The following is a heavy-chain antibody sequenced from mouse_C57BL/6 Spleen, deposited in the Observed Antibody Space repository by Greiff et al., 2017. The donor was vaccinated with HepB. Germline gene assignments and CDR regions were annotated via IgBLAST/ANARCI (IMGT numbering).Heavy chain of an antibody. Sequence: VQLQHSGPELVKPGASVKISCKASGYAFSSSWMNWVKQRPGKGLEWIGRIYPGDGDTNYNGKFKGKATLTADKSSSTAYMQLSSLTSEDSAVYFCARENSITWYFDYWGQGTTLTVSS. CDR1: GYAFSSSW. J-gene: IGHJ2*01. CDR3: ARENSITWYFDY. CDR2: IYPGDGDT. D-gene: IGHD2-3*01. V-gene: IGHV1-82*01.